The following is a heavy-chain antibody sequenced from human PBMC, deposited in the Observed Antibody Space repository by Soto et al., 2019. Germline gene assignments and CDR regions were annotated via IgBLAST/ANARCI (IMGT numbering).Heavy chain of an antibody. V-gene: IGHV1-69*06. J-gene: IGHJ6*02. CDR1: GGTFSSYA. CDR2: IIPIFGTA. Sequence: ASVKVSCKASGGTFSSYAISWVRQAPGQGLEWMGGIIPIFGTANYAQKFQGRVTITADKSTSTAYMELSSLRSEDTAVYYCARDEAVVRYYYGMDVWGQGTTVTSP. CDR3: ARDEAVVRYYYGMDV. D-gene: IGHD3-10*01.